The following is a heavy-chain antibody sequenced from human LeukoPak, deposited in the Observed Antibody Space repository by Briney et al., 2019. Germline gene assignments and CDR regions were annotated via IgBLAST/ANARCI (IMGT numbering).Heavy chain of an antibody. CDR3: ARHRRYFDWFFWFDP. V-gene: IGHV4-34*01. J-gene: IGHJ5*02. D-gene: IGHD3-9*01. CDR1: GGSFSGYY. Sequence: KPSETLSLTCAVYGGSFSGYYWSWIRQPPGKGLEWIGEINHSGSTNYNPSLKSRVTISVDTSKNQFSLKLSSVTAADTAVYYCARHRRYFDWFFWFDPWGQGTLVTVSS. CDR2: INHSGST.